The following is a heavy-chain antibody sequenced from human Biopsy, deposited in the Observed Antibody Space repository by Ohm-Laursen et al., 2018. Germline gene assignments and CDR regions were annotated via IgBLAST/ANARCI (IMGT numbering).Heavy chain of an antibody. Sequence: TLSLTCPVSGDSISSYYWSWIRQPPGKGLQWIGCVYYTGSTDYNPSLQSRVTISVDTSKNHFSLRLRSVTPADTAIYYCARDRGYYSDRTVPGYFDLWGRGTLVTVSS. CDR3: ARDRGYYSDRTVPGYFDL. V-gene: IGHV4-59*01. CDR2: VYYTGST. D-gene: IGHD3-22*01. J-gene: IGHJ2*01. CDR1: GDSISSYY.